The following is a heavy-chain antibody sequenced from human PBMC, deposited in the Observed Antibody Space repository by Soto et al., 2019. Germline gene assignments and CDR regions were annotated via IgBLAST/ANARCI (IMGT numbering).Heavy chain of an antibody. D-gene: IGHD4-17*01. CDR2: ISGSGSDT. Sequence: TGGSLRLSCAAYGFTFSTYAMSWVRQAPGKGLEWVSAISGSGSDTYHAESVKGRFTISRDNSIRMLYLQMHSLRTEDTAVYYCAHPRGYGVFDAYDFWGQGAMITVSS. CDR3: AHPRGYGVFDAYDF. J-gene: IGHJ3*01. CDR1: GFTFSTYA. V-gene: IGHV3-23*01.